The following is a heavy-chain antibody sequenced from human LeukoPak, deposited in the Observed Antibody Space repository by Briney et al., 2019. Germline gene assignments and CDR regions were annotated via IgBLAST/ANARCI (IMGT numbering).Heavy chain of an antibody. CDR3: ARRMDKGRGYSYGVDY. V-gene: IGHV1-69*06. J-gene: IGHJ4*02. Sequence: SVKVSCKASGGTFSSYAISWVRQAPGQGLEWMGGIIPIFGTANYAQKFQGRVTITADKSTSTAYMELSSLRSEDTAVYYCARRMDKGRGYSYGVDYWGQGTLVTVSS. CDR2: IIPIFGTA. D-gene: IGHD5-18*01. CDR1: GGTFSSYA.